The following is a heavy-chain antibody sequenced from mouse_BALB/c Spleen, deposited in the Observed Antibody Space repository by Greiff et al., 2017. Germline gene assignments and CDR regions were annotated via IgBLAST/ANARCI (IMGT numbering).Heavy chain of an antibody. J-gene: IGHJ3*01. V-gene: IGHV1-9*01. CDR3: ARPIYDYETWFAD. CDR1: GYTFSSYW. Sequence: VQLQQSGAELMKPGASVKISCKATGYTFSSYWIGWVKQRPGHGLEWIGEILPGSGSTNYNEKFKGKATFTADTSSNTAYMQLSSLTSEDSAVYYCARPIYDYETWFADWGQGTLVTVSA. CDR2: ILPGSGST. D-gene: IGHD2-4*01.